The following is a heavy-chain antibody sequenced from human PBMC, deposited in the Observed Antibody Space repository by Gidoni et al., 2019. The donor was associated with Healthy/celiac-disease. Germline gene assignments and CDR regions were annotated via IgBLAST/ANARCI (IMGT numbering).Heavy chain of an antibody. J-gene: IGHJ4*02. D-gene: IGHD6-6*01. CDR2: IRYDGNNK. CDR1: GFTFSSYG. Sequence: QVQMVESGGGVVQPGRSLRLSCAAAGFTFSSYGMHWVRQAPGRGLEWVAFIRYDGNNKYYADSVKGRFTISRDNSKNTLYLQMNSLRAEDTAVYYCAKDFRQYSSSAFVNYWGQGTLVTVSS. CDR3: AKDFRQYSSSAFVNY. V-gene: IGHV3-30*02.